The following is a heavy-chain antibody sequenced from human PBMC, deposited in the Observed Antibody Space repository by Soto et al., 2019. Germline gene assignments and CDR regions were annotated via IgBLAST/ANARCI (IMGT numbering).Heavy chain of an antibody. CDR2: ISRRGSTI. V-gene: IGHV3-11*01. Sequence: GGSLRLSCAASGFTFSDSYMSWIRQAPGKGLEWVSYISRRGSTIYYADSVKGRFTISRDNAYNSLYLQMNGLRAEDTAVYYCARSYNGPFDYWGQGTLVTVSS. CDR1: GFTFSDSY. J-gene: IGHJ4*02. D-gene: IGHD1-1*01. CDR3: ARSYNGPFDY.